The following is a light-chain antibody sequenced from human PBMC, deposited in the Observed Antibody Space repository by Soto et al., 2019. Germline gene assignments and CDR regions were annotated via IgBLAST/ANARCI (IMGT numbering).Light chain of an antibody. Sequence: EIVLTQSPGTLSLSPGERATFSCRASQSVSSSYIAWYQQKRGQAPRRLIYGASIRATGIPDRFSGSGSGTDFTLTISSLLSEDFAVYYCQQYDNWPPITFGQGTRLEIK. J-gene: IGKJ5*01. CDR2: GAS. V-gene: IGKV3-20*01. CDR3: QQYDNWPPIT. CDR1: QSVSSSY.